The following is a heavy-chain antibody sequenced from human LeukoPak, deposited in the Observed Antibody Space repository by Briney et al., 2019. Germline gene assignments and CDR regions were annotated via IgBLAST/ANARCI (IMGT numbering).Heavy chain of an antibody. Sequence: ASVKVSCKASGYTFTSYAMNWVRQAPGQGLEWMGWINTNTGNPTYAQGFTGRFVFSLDTSVSTAYLQISSLKAEDTAVYYCAARYCSGGSCLGGYYYYGMDVWGQGTMVTVSS. CDR2: INTNTGNP. D-gene: IGHD2-15*01. J-gene: IGHJ6*02. CDR1: GYTFTSYA. V-gene: IGHV7-4-1*02. CDR3: AARYCSGGSCLGGYYYYGMDV.